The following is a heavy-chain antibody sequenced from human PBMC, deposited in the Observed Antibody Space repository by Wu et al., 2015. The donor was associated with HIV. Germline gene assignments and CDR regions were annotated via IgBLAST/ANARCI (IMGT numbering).Heavy chain of an antibody. V-gene: IGHV1-69*05. Sequence: QVQLVQSGAEVKKPGSSVKVSCKASGGIFHNFAINWVRQAPGQGLEWMGRVIPLFGRANYAQKFQGRVTITTDESTSTAYMELSSLRSEDTAVYYCARTVTRDWYFDLWGLAPWSLSPQ. CDR3: ARTVTRDWYFDL. D-gene: IGHD4-17*01. CDR2: VIPLFGRA. CDR1: GGIFHNFA. J-gene: IGHJ2*01.